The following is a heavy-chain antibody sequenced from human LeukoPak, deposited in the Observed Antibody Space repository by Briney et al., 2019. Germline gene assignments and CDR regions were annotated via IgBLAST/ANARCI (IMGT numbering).Heavy chain of an antibody. CDR3: ATYSTSFDI. CDR1: GGSFSDYY. Sequence: SETLSLTCAVYGGSFSDYYWTWIRQPPGKGLEWIGEINHRGSTHYNPSLKSRVTISVDTSKKQFSLKLSSVTAADTAVYYCATYSTSFDIWGQGTVVTVSS. J-gene: IGHJ3*02. CDR2: INHRGST. D-gene: IGHD6-13*01. V-gene: IGHV4-34*01.